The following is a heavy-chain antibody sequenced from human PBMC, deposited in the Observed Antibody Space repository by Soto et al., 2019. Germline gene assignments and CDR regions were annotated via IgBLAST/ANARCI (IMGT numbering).Heavy chain of an antibody. Sequence: EVQLLESGGGLVQPGGSLRLSCAASGFTFSTYAMNWVRQAPGNGLEWVSAISGSGGSIHYADPVKGRFTISRDNSKNTLYLQMNSLRDEDTAVYHCVKGYWKGDVLGQGTTVPVSS. J-gene: IGHJ6*02. D-gene: IGHD1-1*01. V-gene: IGHV3-23*01. CDR3: VKGYWKGDV. CDR2: ISGSGGSI. CDR1: GFTFSTYA.